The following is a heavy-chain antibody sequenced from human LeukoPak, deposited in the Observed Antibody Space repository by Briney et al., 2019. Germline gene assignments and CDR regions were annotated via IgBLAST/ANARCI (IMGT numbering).Heavy chain of an antibody. CDR2: IYYSGST. V-gene: IGHV4-31*03. D-gene: IGHD5-12*01. Sequence: SETLSLTCTVSGGSISSGGYYWSWIRQHPGKGLERIGYIYYSGSTYYNPSLKSRVTISVDTSKNQFSLKLSSVTAADTAVYYCAKSGYDYAFDIWGQGTMVTVSS. J-gene: IGHJ3*02. CDR3: AKSGYDYAFDI. CDR1: GGSISSGGYY.